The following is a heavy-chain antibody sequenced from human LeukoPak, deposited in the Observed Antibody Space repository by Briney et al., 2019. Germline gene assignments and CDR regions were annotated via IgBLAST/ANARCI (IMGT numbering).Heavy chain of an antibody. CDR3: AELGITMIGGV. J-gene: IGHJ6*04. CDR1: GFTFSSYE. D-gene: IGHD3-10*02. Sequence: GGSLTLSCAASGFTFSSYEMNWVRQAPGKGLEWVSYISSSGSTIYYADSVKGRFTISRHNAKNSLYLQMNSLRAEHTAVYYCAELGITMIGGVWGKGTTVTISS. V-gene: IGHV3-48*03. CDR2: ISSSGSTI.